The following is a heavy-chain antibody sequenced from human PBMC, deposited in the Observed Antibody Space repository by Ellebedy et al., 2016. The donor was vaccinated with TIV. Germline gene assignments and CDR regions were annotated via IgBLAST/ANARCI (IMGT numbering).Heavy chain of an antibody. Sequence: ASVKVSXKASGYTFTSYYMHWVRQAPGQGLEWMGIINPSGGSTSYAQKFQGRVTMTRDTSTSTVYMELSSLRSEDTAVYYCARDGGDFGVEGYYYGMDVWGQGTTVTVSS. V-gene: IGHV1-46*01. D-gene: IGHD4-17*01. J-gene: IGHJ6*02. CDR1: GYTFTSYY. CDR2: INPSGGST. CDR3: ARDGGDFGVEGYYYGMDV.